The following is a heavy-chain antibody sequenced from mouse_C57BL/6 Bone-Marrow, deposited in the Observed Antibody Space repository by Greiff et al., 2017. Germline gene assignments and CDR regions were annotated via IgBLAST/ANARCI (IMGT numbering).Heavy chain of an antibody. CDR1: GYTFTDYN. V-gene: IGHV1-18*01. CDR3: AREGLGYYFDY. J-gene: IGHJ2*01. Sequence: EVQRVESGPELVKPGASVKIPCKASGYTFTDYNMDWVKQSHGKSLEWIGDISPNTGGTIYNQKFKGKATLTVDKSSSTAYMELRSLTSEDTAVYYCAREGLGYYFDYWGQGTTLTVSS. D-gene: IGHD3-1*01. CDR2: ISPNTGGT.